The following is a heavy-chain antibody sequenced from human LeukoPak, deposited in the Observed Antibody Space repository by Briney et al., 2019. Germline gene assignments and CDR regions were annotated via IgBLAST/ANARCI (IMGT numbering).Heavy chain of an antibody. Sequence: RSETLSLTCAVYGGSFSGYYWSWIRQPPGKGLEWIGEINHSGSTNYNPSLKSRVTISVDTSKNQFSLKLSSVTAADTAVYYCARVRRRQWLGDFDYWGQGTLVTVSS. CDR2: INHSGST. V-gene: IGHV4-34*01. CDR1: GGSFSGYY. D-gene: IGHD6-19*01. J-gene: IGHJ4*02. CDR3: ARVRRRQWLGDFDY.